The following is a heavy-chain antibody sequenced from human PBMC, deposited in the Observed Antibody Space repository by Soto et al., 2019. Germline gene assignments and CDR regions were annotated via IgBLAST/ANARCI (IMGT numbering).Heavy chain of an antibody. D-gene: IGHD4-17*01. Sequence: SETLSLTCTVSGGSISGYYWAWVRQPPERGLEWIGFIYYDGTISSNPSLNSRITINPDTSKNQFSLQLNSVTPEDTAVYYCARAPHPYGDYYYYYYGMDVWGQGTTVTVSS. CDR3: ARAPHPYGDYYYYYYGMDV. J-gene: IGHJ6*02. V-gene: IGHV4-59*12. CDR2: IYYDGTI. CDR1: GGSISGYY.